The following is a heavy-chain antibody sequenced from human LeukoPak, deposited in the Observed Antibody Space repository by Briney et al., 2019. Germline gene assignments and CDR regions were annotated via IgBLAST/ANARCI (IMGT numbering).Heavy chain of an antibody. CDR1: GFTFSSYE. Sequence: GSQRLSCAASGFTFSSYEMNWVRQPPGKGLEWIGNIYYSGSTSYNPSLKSRVTISVDTSKNQFSLKLSSVTAADTAVYYCARRHFGSALRDYWGQGTLVTVSS. CDR3: ARRHFGSALRDY. V-gene: IGHV4-39*01. J-gene: IGHJ4*02. CDR2: IYYSGST. D-gene: IGHD3-10*01.